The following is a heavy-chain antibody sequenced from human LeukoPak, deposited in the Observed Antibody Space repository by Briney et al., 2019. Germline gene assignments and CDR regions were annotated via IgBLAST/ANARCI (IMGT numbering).Heavy chain of an antibody. CDR2: VHHTGVT. V-gene: IGHV4-59*13. CDR3: VRSATIAVFRYGMDV. CDR1: GGSFTSFY. Sequence: PSETLSLTCSVSGGSFTSFYWRWVRQPPGKGLEYVGYVHHTGVTNYNPSLRGRVTVSMDASKNQFYLKLNSVTAADTAVYYCVRSATIAVFRYGMDVWGQGTTVTVSS. J-gene: IGHJ6*02. D-gene: IGHD6-19*01.